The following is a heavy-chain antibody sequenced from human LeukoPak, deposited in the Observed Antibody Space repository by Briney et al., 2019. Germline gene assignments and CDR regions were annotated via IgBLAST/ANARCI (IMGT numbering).Heavy chain of an antibody. CDR3: AKAFGFGELSFTY. D-gene: IGHD3-10*01. CDR1: GFTFSSYA. J-gene: IGHJ4*02. Sequence: GGSRRLSCAASGFTFSSYAMSWVRQAPGKGLEWVSAISGSGGSTYYADSVKGRFTISRDNSKNTLYLQMDSLRAENTAVYYCAKAFGFGELSFTYWGQGTLVTVSS. CDR2: ISGSGGST. V-gene: IGHV3-23*01.